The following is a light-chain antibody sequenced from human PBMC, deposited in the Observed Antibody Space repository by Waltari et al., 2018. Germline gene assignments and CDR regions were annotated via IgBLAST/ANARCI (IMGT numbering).Light chain of an antibody. CDR2: DAS. CDR3: QQRGKWPLT. V-gene: IGKV3-11*01. Sequence: ELMFPQSPSTPASSPGKIATPSCTATQSVSSYLDWYQQRPGQAPRLLIYDASNRATGIPARFTGSGSETDFTLTISSLEPEDFAVYYCQQRGKWPLTFGGGTKVEIK. J-gene: IGKJ4*01. CDR1: QSVSSY.